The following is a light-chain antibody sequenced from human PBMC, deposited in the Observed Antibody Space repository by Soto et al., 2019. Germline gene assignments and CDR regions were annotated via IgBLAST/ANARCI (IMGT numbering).Light chain of an antibody. Sequence: DIQMTQSPSSLSASVGDRVTITCRASPGISNYLAWYQQKPGKVPKLLIYAASTLQSGGPSRFSGSGSGTDFTLTISRLQPEDVATYFWQKYNGALVTFGPGTKVDIK. J-gene: IGKJ3*01. CDR2: AAS. CDR1: PGISNY. CDR3: QKYNGALVT. V-gene: IGKV1-27*01.